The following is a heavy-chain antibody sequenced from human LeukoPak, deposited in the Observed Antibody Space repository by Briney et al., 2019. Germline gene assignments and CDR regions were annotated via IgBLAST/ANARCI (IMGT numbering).Heavy chain of an antibody. Sequence: SETLSLTCAVYGVSFSGYYWSWIRQPPGKGLEWIGEINHSGSTNYNPSLKSRVTISVDTSKHQFSLKLSSVTAADTAVYYCARGGGVVVVPAASFDYWGQGTLVSVSS. D-gene: IGHD2-2*01. J-gene: IGHJ4*02. CDR1: GVSFSGYY. V-gene: IGHV4-34*01. CDR2: INHSGST. CDR3: ARGGGVVVVPAASFDY.